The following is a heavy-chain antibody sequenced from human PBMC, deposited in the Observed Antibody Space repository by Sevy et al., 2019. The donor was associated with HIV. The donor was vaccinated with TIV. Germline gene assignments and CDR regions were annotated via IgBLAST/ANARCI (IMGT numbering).Heavy chain of an antibody. CDR2: ISSSSSYL. Sequence: GGSLRLSCAASGFTFSDYGMNWVRQAPGKGLEWVSSISSSSSYLYYADSLKGRFTISRDNDKNSLSLQMNSLRAEDTAVYYCARDRLNFYDTSGYYYAEYFHHWGQGTLVTVSS. CDR3: ARDRLNFYDTSGYYYAEYFHH. V-gene: IGHV3-21*01. CDR1: GFTFSDYG. D-gene: IGHD3-22*01. J-gene: IGHJ1*01.